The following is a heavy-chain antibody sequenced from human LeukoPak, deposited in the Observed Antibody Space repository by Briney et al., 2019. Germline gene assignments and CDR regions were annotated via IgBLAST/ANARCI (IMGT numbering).Heavy chain of an antibody. J-gene: IGHJ4*02. Sequence: GGSLRLSCAASGFTFSSYAMSWVRQAPGKGLEWVAVISYDGRTTFYADSVKGRFTISRDNSMNTLFLQLNSLRAEDTAVYYCAKVHLTYYYDSSGYGFQDYWGQGTLVTVSS. V-gene: IGHV3-30*18. CDR1: GFTFSSYA. D-gene: IGHD3-22*01. CDR2: ISYDGRTT. CDR3: AKVHLTYYYDSSGYGFQDY.